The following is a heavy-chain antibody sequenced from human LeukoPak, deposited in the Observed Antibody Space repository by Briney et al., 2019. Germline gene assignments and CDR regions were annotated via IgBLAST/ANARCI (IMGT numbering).Heavy chain of an antibody. Sequence: GASVKVSCTASGYTFTSYGISWVRQAPGQGLEWMGWISAYNGNTNYAQKLQGRVTMTTDTSTSTAYMELRSLRSDDTAVYYCARSLAYCGGDCYSRLDYWGQGTLVTVSS. V-gene: IGHV1-18*01. D-gene: IGHD2-21*02. CDR3: ARSLAYCGGDCYSRLDY. J-gene: IGHJ4*02. CDR2: ISAYNGNT. CDR1: GYTFTSYG.